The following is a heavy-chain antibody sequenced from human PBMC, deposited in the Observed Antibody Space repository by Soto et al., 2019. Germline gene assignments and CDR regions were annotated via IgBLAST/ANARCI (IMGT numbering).Heavy chain of an antibody. D-gene: IGHD4-17*01. CDR3: AKDLFYDDYQSFQY. J-gene: IGHJ1*01. Sequence: GGSLRLSCAAFGFTFSSHAMSWVRQAPGKGLEWVSTISGSGGNTYYADSVKGRFTISRDNSKNTLYLQMNSLRAEDTAIYYCAKDLFYDDYQSFQYWGQGTLVTVSS. CDR1: GFTFSSHA. V-gene: IGHV3-23*01. CDR2: ISGSGGNT.